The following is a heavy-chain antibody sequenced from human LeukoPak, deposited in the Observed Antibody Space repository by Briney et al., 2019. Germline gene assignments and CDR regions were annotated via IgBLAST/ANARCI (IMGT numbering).Heavy chain of an antibody. Sequence: PGGSLRLSCAASGFTFSSYAMSWVRLAPGKGLEWVSAISGSGGSTYYADSVKGRFTISRDNSKNTLYLQMNSLRAEDTAVYYCAKDFRSGSYYTDYWGQGTLVTVSS. D-gene: IGHD1-26*01. CDR1: GFTFSSYA. CDR3: AKDFRSGSYYTDY. V-gene: IGHV3-23*01. CDR2: ISGSGGST. J-gene: IGHJ4*02.